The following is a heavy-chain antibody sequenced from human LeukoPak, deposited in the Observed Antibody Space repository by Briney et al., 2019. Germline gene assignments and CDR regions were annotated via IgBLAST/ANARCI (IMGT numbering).Heavy chain of an antibody. CDR1: GGSISSSTYS. CDR2: IYYSGST. J-gene: IGHJ4*02. CDR3: AREINGYDSLIDY. D-gene: IGHD5-12*01. V-gene: IGHV4-39*07. Sequence: SETLSLTCTVSGGSISSSTYSWGWIRQPPGKGLEWIGSIYYSGSTYYNTSLKSRVTISVDTSKNQFSLKLSSVTAADTAVYYCAREINGYDSLIDYWGQGTLVTVSS.